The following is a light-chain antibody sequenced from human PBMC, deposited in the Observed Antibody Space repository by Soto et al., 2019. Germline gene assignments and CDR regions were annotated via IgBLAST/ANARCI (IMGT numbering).Light chain of an antibody. CDR3: QQYNKWPPST. CDR2: AQS. CDR1: QGIXSD. Sequence: IVVTQSPAAVPASPGESGTLSCRASQGIXSDLAWYKETPGQAPRTLTXAQSTRAAGVPARFIGSGSGKEFTLTISSLQSEDFAVYYCQQYNKWPPSTFGQGTRLEIK. J-gene: IGKJ5*01. V-gene: IGKV3-15*01.